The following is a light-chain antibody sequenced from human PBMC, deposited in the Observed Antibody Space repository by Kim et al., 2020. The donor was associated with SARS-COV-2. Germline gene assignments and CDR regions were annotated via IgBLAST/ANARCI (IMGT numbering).Light chain of an antibody. CDR1: QDISNY. J-gene: IGKJ5*01. Sequence: DIQMTQSPSSLSASVGDRVTITCRASQDISNYLGWYQQNPGRAPKRLIYGASSLQYGVPSRFSGSGSGTEFTLTISSLQPEDFATYYCLQHNTYPFAFGQGTRLEIK. V-gene: IGKV1-17*01. CDR3: LQHNTYPFA. CDR2: GAS.